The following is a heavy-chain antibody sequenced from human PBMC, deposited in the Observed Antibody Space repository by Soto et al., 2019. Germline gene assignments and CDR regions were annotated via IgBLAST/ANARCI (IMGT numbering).Heavy chain of an antibody. CDR1: GFTFSSYA. CDR2: ISGSGGST. Sequence: EVQLLESGGGLVQPGGSLRLSCAASGFTFSSYAMSWVRQAPGKGLEWVSAISGSGGSTYYADSVKGRFTISRDNSKNTLPLQMNGLRAEDTAVYYCANGWCDLCPDGGVDYWGQGTLVTVSS. CDR3: ANGWCDLCPDGGVDY. D-gene: IGHD2-21*01. J-gene: IGHJ4*02. V-gene: IGHV3-23*01.